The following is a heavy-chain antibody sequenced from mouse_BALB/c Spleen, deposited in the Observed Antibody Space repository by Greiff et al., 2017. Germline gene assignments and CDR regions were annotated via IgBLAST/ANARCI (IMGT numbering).Heavy chain of an antibody. CDR2: ISSGGSYT. CDR3: ARHPITTAPYYYAMDY. V-gene: IGHV5-6*01. CDR1: GFTFSSYG. J-gene: IGHJ4*01. D-gene: IGHD1-2*01. Sequence: EVQRVESGGDLVKPGGSLKLSCAASGFTFSSYGMSWVRQTPDKRLEWVATISSGGSYTYYPDSVKGRFTISRDNAKNTLYLQMSSLKSEDTAMYYCARHPITTAPYYYAMDYWGQGTSVTVSS.